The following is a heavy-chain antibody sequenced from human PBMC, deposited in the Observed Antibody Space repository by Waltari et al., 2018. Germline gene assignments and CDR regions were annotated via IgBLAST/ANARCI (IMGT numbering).Heavy chain of an antibody. CDR1: GFAFGISY. Sequence: EVRLLESGGALVQPGGSVRLACSASGFAFGISYMIWVRQAPGRGLEWVSTISGPAHETVYADSVKGRFTISRDNSKTTLYLQMNSLRVEDTAMYYCANYGQLPSNGDYWGQGTLVTVSS. J-gene: IGHJ4*02. V-gene: IGHV3-23*01. CDR2: ISGPAHET. D-gene: IGHD1-1*01. CDR3: ANYGQLPSNGDY.